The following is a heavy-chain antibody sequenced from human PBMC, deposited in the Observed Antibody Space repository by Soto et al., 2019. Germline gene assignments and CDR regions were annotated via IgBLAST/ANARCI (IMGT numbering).Heavy chain of an antibody. CDR2: INSDGSST. CDR3: ARGGGYCSSTSCYAEYYYYYGMDV. Sequence: EVQLVESGGGLVQPGGSLRLSCAASGFTFSSYWMHWVRQAPGKGLVRVSRINSDGSSTSYADSVKGRFTISRDNAKNTLYLQMNSLRAEDTAVYYCARGGGYCSSTSCYAEYYYYYGMDVWGQGTTVTVSS. J-gene: IGHJ6*02. V-gene: IGHV3-74*01. D-gene: IGHD2-2*01. CDR1: GFTFSSYW.